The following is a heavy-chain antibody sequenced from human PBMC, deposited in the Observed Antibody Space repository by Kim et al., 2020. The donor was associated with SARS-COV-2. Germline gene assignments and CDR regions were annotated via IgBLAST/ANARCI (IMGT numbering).Heavy chain of an antibody. CDR1: GGSFSGYY. V-gene: IGHV4-34*01. CDR3: ARGAPWTRITIFGVATKGAFDI. CDR2: INHSGST. D-gene: IGHD3-3*01. J-gene: IGHJ3*02. Sequence: SETLSLTCAVYGGSFSGYYWSWIRQPPGKGLEWIGEINHSGSTNYNPSLKSRVTISVDTSKNQFSLKLSSVTAADTAVYYCARGAPWTRITIFGVATKGAFDIWGQGTMVTVSS.